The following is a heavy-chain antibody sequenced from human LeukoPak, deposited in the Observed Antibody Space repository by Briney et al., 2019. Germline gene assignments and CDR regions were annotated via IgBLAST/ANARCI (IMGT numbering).Heavy chain of an antibody. D-gene: IGHD2-2*01. V-gene: IGHV1-69*01. CDR1: GGTFSSYA. J-gene: IGHJ4*02. Sequence: SVKVSCKASGGTFSSYAISWVRQAPGQGLEWMGGIIPIFGTANYAQKFQDRVTITADESTSTAYMELSSLRSEDTAVYYCARAKQNIVVVPAALWGQGTLVTVSS. CDR2: IIPIFGTA. CDR3: ARAKQNIVVVPAAL.